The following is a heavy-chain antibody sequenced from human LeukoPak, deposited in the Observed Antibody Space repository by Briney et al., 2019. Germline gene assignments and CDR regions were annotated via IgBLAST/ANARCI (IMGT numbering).Heavy chain of an antibody. CDR3: AKAVYDYDSSGYSN. V-gene: IGHV3-23*01. CDR2: VSSNGDST. D-gene: IGHD3-22*01. CDR1: GLTFDIYA. J-gene: IGHJ4*02. Sequence: SGGSLRLSCAASGLTFDIYAMSWVRQAPGKGLEWVSAVSSNGDSTYYADSVKGRFAISRDNSKNTLSLQMSSLRAEDTAVYYCAKAVYDYDSSGYSNWGQGTLVTVSS.